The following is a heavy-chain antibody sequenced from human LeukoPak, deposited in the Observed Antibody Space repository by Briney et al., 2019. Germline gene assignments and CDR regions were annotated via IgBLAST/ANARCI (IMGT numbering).Heavy chain of an antibody. Sequence: GGSLRLSCAASGFTFSSYEMNWVRQAPGKGLEWVSYISSSGSTIYYADSVKGRFTISRDNAKNSLYLQMSSLRAEDTAVYYCAELGITMVGGVWGKGTTVTISS. CDR2: ISSSGSTI. V-gene: IGHV3-48*03. CDR3: AELGITMVGGV. D-gene: IGHD3-10*02. CDR1: GFTFSSYE. J-gene: IGHJ6*04.